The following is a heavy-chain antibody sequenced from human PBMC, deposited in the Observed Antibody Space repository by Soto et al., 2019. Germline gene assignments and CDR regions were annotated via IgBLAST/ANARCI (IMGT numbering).Heavy chain of an antibody. CDR1: GFTFSSYG. D-gene: IGHD1-26*01. V-gene: IGHV3-30*03. CDR3: SGAESPDTAYFSLY. Sequence: GSLRLSCAASGFTFSSYGMHWVRQAPGKGLEWVAVIFYDGTKKYYADSMKGRFTISRDTSNGIAYLQMNSLNIEDSAVYYCSGAESPDTAYFSLYWGQGTPVTVSS. CDR2: IFYDGTKK. J-gene: IGHJ4*02.